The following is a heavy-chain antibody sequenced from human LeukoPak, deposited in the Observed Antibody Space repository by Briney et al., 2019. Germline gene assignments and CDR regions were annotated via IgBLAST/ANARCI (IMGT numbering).Heavy chain of an antibody. CDR1: GGTFSSYA. Sequence: SVKVSCKASGGTFSSYAISWVRQAPGQGLEWMGRIIPILGIANYAQKFQGRVMITADKSTSTAYMELSSLRSEDTAVYYCARPIAVAGTLDYWGQGTLVTVSS. V-gene: IGHV1-69*04. J-gene: IGHJ4*02. CDR3: ARPIAVAGTLDY. D-gene: IGHD6-19*01. CDR2: IIPILGIA.